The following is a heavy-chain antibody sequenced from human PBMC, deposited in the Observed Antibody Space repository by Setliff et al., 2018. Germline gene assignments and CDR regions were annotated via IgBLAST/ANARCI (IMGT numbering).Heavy chain of an antibody. V-gene: IGHV3-21*05. Sequence: GGSLRLSCAASGFTFSRYAMNWVRQTPGKGLEWVSYISPDSYYIYYADSIKGRFTISRDNAKSSLYLQMNSLRAEDTAVFYCARSPANGGHDAFDIWGQGTMVTVSS. CDR1: GFTFSRYA. D-gene: IGHD6-25*01. CDR3: ARSPANGGHDAFDI. CDR2: ISPDSYYI. J-gene: IGHJ3*02.